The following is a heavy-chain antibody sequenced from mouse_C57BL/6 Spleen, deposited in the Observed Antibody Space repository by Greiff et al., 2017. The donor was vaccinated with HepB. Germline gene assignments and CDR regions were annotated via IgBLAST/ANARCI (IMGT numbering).Heavy chain of an antibody. Sequence: VQLKESGPELVKPGASVKMSCKASGYTFTDYNMHWVKQSHGKSLEWIGYINPNNGGTSYNQKFKGKATLTVNKSSSTAYMELRSLTSEDSAVYYCARPLYPDAMDYWGQGTSVTVSS. CDR3: ARPLYPDAMDY. D-gene: IGHD2-1*01. J-gene: IGHJ4*01. V-gene: IGHV1-22*01. CDR2: INPNNGGT. CDR1: GYTFTDYN.